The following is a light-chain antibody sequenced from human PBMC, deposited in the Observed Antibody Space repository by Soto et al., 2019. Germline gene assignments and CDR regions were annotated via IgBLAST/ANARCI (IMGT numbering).Light chain of an antibody. V-gene: IGKV1-39*01. Sequence: QMAHSPSSLSGSVGDRVAFTCRTSQSISNHLNWYQQKPGEAPMLLIYGSSSLHYGVPSRFSGSGSGSAFTLTISSLQPEDSATYYCQQSFTAPFTFGQGTLMEI. CDR2: GSS. J-gene: IGKJ5*01. CDR1: QSISNH. CDR3: QQSFTAPFT.